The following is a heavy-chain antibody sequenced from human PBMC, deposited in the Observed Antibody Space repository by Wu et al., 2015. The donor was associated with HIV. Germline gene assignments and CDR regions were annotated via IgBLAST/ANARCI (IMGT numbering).Heavy chain of an antibody. Sequence: QVQLVQSGAEVKKPGFSVKVSCKASGGTFSSSAISWVRQAPGQGLEWMGWISTFSGDTKFAQNLQGRVTMTTDASTSTVYMELRSLRSDDTAVYYCAREGVAAPENQYDYWGQGTLVTVSS. D-gene: IGHD3-10*01. CDR3: AREGVAAPENQYDY. V-gene: IGHV1-18*01. CDR2: ISTFSGDT. J-gene: IGHJ4*02. CDR1: GGTFSSSA.